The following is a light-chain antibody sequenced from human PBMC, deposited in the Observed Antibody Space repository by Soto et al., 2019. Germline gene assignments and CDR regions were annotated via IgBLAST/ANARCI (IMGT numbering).Light chain of an antibody. Sequence: ILLTQSPGPLSLSPGEGATLSCRASQSVSSSYLAWYQQKPGQAPRLLIYGASSRATGIPDRFSGSGSGTDFTLTISRLEPEDCAVYYCQQYGSSPTLGQGTKVDIK. CDR1: QSVSSSY. CDR3: QQYGSSPT. V-gene: IGKV3-20*01. CDR2: GAS. J-gene: IGKJ1*01.